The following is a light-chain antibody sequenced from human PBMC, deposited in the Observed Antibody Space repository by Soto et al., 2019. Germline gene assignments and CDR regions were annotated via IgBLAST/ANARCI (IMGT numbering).Light chain of an antibody. CDR1: SSDVGNYNY. CDR3: CSHTGSYVL. V-gene: IGLV2-11*01. Sequence: QSALTQPRSVSGSPGQSVTISCTGTSSDVGNYNYVSWYQQHPGKAPKFMIYDVSKRPSGVPDRFSGSKSGNTASLTISGLQAEDEADYYCCSHTGSYVLFGGGTKLTVL. J-gene: IGLJ3*02. CDR2: DVS.